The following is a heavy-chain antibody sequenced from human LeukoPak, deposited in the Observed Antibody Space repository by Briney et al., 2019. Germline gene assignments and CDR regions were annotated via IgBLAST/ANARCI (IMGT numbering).Heavy chain of an antibody. CDR2: IYHSGTT. J-gene: IGHJ4*02. CDR3: ARDGGVVRGVIIRGDYFDY. V-gene: IGHV4-4*02. CDR1: GGSISSSNW. D-gene: IGHD3-10*01. Sequence: SETLSLTCAVSGGSISSSNWWSWVRQPPGKGLEWIGEIYHSGTTNYNPSLKSRVTISVDKSKNQFSLKLSSVTAADTAVYYCARDGGVVRGVIIRGDYFDYWGQGTLVTVSS.